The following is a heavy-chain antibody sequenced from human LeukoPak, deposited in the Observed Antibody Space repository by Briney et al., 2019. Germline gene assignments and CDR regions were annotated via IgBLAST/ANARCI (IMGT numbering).Heavy chain of an antibody. V-gene: IGHV4-38-2*01. CDR2: IYHSGST. Sequence: PSETLSLTCAVSGYPISSGYYWGWIRQPPGKGLEWIGSIYHSGSTYYNPSLKSRVTISVDTSKNQFSLKLSSVTAADTVVYYCARPHCSSTSCYIRNRCDAFDIWGQGTMVTVSS. D-gene: IGHD2-2*02. CDR1: GYPISSGYY. J-gene: IGHJ3*02. CDR3: ARPHCSSTSCYIRNRCDAFDI.